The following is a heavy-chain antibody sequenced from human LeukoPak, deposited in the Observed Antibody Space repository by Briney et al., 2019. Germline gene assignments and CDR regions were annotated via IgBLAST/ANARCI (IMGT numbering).Heavy chain of an antibody. D-gene: IGHD6-19*01. CDR2: IYSGGST. J-gene: IGHJ3*02. Sequence: GGSLRLSCAASGFTVSSNYMSWVRQAPGKGLEWFSVIYSGGSTYYTDSVKGRFTISRDNSKNTLYLQMNSLRPEDTAVYYCARGGYSSGWFHGFDIWGQGTMVTVSS. CDR3: ARGGYSSGWFHGFDI. V-gene: IGHV3-66*02. CDR1: GFTVSSNY.